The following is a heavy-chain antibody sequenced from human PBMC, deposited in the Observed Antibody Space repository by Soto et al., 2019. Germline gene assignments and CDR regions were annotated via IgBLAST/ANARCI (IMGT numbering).Heavy chain of an antibody. V-gene: IGHV3-23*01. CDR1: GFTFSNSA. Sequence: PGGSLRLSCATSGFTFSNSAMSWVRQAPGKGLEWVSIISGGRSDSTYYAASVKGRFSISRDNSRNTLHLQMSSLRADDTAVYYCAKAVGPLAPSSRVFDCWGQGTQVTVSS. CDR3: AKAVGPLAPSSRVFDC. J-gene: IGHJ4*02. D-gene: IGHD1-26*01. CDR2: ISGGRSDST.